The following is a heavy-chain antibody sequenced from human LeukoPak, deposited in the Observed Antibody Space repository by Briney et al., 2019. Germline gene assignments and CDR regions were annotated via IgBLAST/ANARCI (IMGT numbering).Heavy chain of an antibody. CDR3: AREAEAPYNYYYYMDV. CDR2: MNPNSGNT. D-gene: IGHD6-19*01. J-gene: IGHJ6*03. V-gene: IGHV1-8*03. CDR1: GYTFTNYD. Sequence: ASVKVSCKASGYTFTNYDINWVRQATGQGLEWMGWMNPNSGNTGYAQKFQGRVTITRNTSISTAYMELSSLRSEDTAVYYCAREAEAPYNYYYYMDVWGKGTTVTVSS.